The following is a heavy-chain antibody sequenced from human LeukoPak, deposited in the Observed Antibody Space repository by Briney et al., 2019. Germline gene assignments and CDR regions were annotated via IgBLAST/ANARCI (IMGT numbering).Heavy chain of an antibody. V-gene: IGHV1-69*06. CDR1: GGTFSSYA. CDR3: ARGDDILTGSDY. CDR2: IIPIFGTA. J-gene: IGHJ4*02. Sequence: SVKVSCKASGGTFSSYAISWVRQAPGQELEWMGGIIPIFGTANYAQKFQGRVTITADKSTSTAYMELSSLRSEDTAVYYCARGDDILTGSDYWGQGTLVTVSS. D-gene: IGHD3-9*01.